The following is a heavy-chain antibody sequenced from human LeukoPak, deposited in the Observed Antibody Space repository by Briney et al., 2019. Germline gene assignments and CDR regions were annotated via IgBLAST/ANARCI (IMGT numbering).Heavy chain of an antibody. J-gene: IGHJ5*02. D-gene: IGHD2-15*01. V-gene: IGHV1-18*04. CDR3: ARDLVVVAATSPFDP. CDR2: ISAYNGNT. Sequence: ASVKVSCKASGYTFTSYGISWVRQAPGQGLEWMGWISAYNGNTNYAQKLQGRATMTTDTSTSTAYMELRSLRSDDTAVYYCARDLVVVAATSPFDPWGQGTLVTVSS. CDR1: GYTFTSYG.